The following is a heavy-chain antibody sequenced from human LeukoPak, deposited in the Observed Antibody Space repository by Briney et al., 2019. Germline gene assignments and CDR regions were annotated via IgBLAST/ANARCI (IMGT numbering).Heavy chain of an antibody. CDR3: ARGLGLYAHTTYYYYYGMDV. D-gene: IGHD7-27*01. J-gene: IGHJ6*02. V-gene: IGHV4-34*01. Sequence: SSETLSLTCAVYGGSFSGYYWSWIRQPPGKGLEWIGEINHSGSTNYNPSLKSRVTISVDTSKDQFSLKLSSVTAADTAVYYCARGLGLYAHTTYYYYYGMDVWGQGTTVTVSS. CDR1: GGSFSGYY. CDR2: INHSGST.